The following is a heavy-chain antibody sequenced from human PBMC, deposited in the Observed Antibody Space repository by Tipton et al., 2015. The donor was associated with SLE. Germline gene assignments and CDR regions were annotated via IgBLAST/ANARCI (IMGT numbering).Heavy chain of an antibody. CDR1: GGSIRNYY. V-gene: IGHV4-59*01. CDR2: IHYSGGT. D-gene: IGHD3-10*01. J-gene: IGHJ6*03. CDR3: ARRSASRSYYNAYYYDYMDV. Sequence: TLSLTCTVSGGSIRNYYWSWIRQSPGGGLEWIGYIHYSGGTNYNPSLKRRVTIPIDMSKNQFSLKLNSVTAADTAVYFCARRSASRSYYNAYYYDYMDVRGKGTTVTVSS.